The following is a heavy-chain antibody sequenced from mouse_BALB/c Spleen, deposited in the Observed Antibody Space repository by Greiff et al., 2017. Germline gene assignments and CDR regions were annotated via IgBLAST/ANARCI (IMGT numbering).Heavy chain of an antibody. CDR3: ARGTATAWFAY. D-gene: IGHD1-2*01. V-gene: IGHV5-6-3*01. CDR2: INSNGGST. CDR1: GFTFSSYG. Sequence: EVQLVESGGGLVQPGGSLKLSCAASGFTFSSYGMSWVRQTPDKRLELVATINSNGGSTYYPDSVKGRFTISRDNAKNTLYLQMSSLKSEDTAMYYCARGTATAWFAYWGQGTLVTVSA. J-gene: IGHJ3*01.